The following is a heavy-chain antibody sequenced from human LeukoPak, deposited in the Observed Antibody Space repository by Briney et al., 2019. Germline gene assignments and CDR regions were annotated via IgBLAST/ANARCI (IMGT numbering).Heavy chain of an antibody. CDR2: INGDGSST. CDR1: GFTFSGFW. D-gene: IGHD3-3*01. J-gene: IGHJ3*01. V-gene: IGHV3-74*01. CDR3: ASVVGGYYPPVEAFDV. Sequence: GGSLRLSCAVSGFTFSGFWMHWVRQAPGKGLVWVSRINGDGSSTNYADSVKGRFTISRDNAKNTLYLQMNSLRAEDTAVYFCASVVGGYYPPVEAFDVWGQGTMVTVSS.